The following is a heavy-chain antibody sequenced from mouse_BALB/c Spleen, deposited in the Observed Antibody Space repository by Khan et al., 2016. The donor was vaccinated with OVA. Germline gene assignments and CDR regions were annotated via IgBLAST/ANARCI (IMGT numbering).Heavy chain of an antibody. V-gene: IGHV9-3-1*01. CDR3: SRSNGNYWFAY. CDR1: GYTLTNYG. J-gene: IGHJ3*01. Sequence: QIQLVQSGPELKKPGETVKISCKASGYTLTNYGMNWVKQAPGKGLKWMGWINTYTGEATYADDFQGRFAFSLETSASPDYLQINNLKNEDTATYFWSRSNGNYWFAYWGQGTLVTVSA. D-gene: IGHD2-1*01. CDR2: INTYTGEA.